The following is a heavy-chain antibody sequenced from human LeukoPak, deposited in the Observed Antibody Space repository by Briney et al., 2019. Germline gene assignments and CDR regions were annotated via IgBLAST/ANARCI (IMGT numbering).Heavy chain of an antibody. CDR3: ARSGYSSSSGYYYYYMDV. Sequence: GGSLRLSRAASGFTFSSYSMNWVRQAPGKGLEWVSYISSSSSTIYYADSVKGRFTISRDNAKNSLYLQMNSLRAEDTAVYYCARSGYSSSSGYYYYYMDVWGKGTTVTVSS. CDR2: ISSSSSTI. D-gene: IGHD6-6*01. J-gene: IGHJ6*03. CDR1: GFTFSSYS. V-gene: IGHV3-48*04.